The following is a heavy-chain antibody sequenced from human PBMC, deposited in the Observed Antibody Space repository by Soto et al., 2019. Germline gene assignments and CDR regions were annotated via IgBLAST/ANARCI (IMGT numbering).Heavy chain of an antibody. Sequence: PSETLSLTCTVSGGSISSYYWSWIRQPPGKGLEWTGYIYYSGSTNYNPSLKSRVTISVDTSKNQFSLKLSSVTAADTAVYYCARGGDSSGYYYWIGAFDIWGQGTMVTVSS. CDR2: IYYSGST. D-gene: IGHD3-22*01. CDR1: GGSISSYY. V-gene: IGHV4-59*01. CDR3: ARGGDSSGYYYWIGAFDI. J-gene: IGHJ3*02.